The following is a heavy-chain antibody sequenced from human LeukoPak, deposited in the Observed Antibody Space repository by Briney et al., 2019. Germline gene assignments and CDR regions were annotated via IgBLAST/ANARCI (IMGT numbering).Heavy chain of an antibody. CDR2: INPNSGGT. CDR1: GYTFTGYY. D-gene: IGHD5-12*01. J-gene: IGHJ4*02. V-gene: IGHV1-2*02. Sequence: ASVKVSCKAPGYTFTGYYMHWVRQAPGQGLEWMGWINPNSGGTNYAQKFQGRVTMTRDTSISTAYMELSRLRSDDTAVYYCATGGLIVASSLDYWGQGTLVTVSS. CDR3: ATGGLIVASSLDY.